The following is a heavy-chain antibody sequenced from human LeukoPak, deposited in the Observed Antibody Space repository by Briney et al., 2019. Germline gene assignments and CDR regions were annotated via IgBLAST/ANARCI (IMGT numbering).Heavy chain of an antibody. CDR3: VTESAWLFDY. CDR2: INWNGGST. V-gene: IGHV3-20*01. Sequence: PGGSLRLSCAASGFTFDDYGMSWVRQAPGKGLEWVSGINWNGGSTGYADSVKGRFIISRDNAKNALFLQVNSLRDEDTALYHCVTESAWLFDYWGQGTLVTVSS. CDR1: GFTFDDYG. D-gene: IGHD5-12*01. J-gene: IGHJ4*02.